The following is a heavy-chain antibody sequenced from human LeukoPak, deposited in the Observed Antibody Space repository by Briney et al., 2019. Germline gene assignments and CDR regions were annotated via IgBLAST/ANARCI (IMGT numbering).Heavy chain of an antibody. D-gene: IGHD4-23*01. J-gene: IGHJ3*02. CDR1: GFTFDDYT. Sequence: QPGGSLRLSCAASGFTFDDYTMHWVRQAPGKGLEWVSLISWDGGSTYYADSVKGRFTISRDNSKNSLYLQMNSLRTEDTALYYCAKDMGYGGNSGWEAYAFDIWGQGTMVTVSS. V-gene: IGHV3-43*01. CDR2: ISWDGGST. CDR3: AKDMGYGGNSGWEAYAFDI.